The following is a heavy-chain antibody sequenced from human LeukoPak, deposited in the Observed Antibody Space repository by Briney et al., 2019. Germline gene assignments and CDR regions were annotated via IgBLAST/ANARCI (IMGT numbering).Heavy chain of an antibody. V-gene: IGHV4-4*07. D-gene: IGHD3-10*01. J-gene: IGHJ5*02. CDR2: IYTSRST. CDR1: GGSISSHY. Sequence: SETLSLTCSVSGGSISSHYWSWIRQPAGKGLEWIWHIYTSRSTNYNPSLKSRVTMSVDTSKKQFSLKLTSVTAADTAVYYCVRGRVYGSGNNWFDPWGQGTLVTVSS. CDR3: VRGRVYGSGNNWFDP.